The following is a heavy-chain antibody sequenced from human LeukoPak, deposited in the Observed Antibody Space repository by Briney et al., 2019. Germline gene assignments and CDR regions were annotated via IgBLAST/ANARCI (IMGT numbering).Heavy chain of an antibody. Sequence: GASVKVSCKASGYTFTSYGISWVRQAPGQGLEWMVWISAYNGNTNYAQKLQGRVTMTTDTSTSTAYMELRSLRSDDTAVYYCARDKLAVAGNWFDPWGQGTLVTVSS. D-gene: IGHD6-19*01. CDR3: ARDKLAVAGNWFDP. CDR2: ISAYNGNT. V-gene: IGHV1-18*01. CDR1: GYTFTSYG. J-gene: IGHJ5*02.